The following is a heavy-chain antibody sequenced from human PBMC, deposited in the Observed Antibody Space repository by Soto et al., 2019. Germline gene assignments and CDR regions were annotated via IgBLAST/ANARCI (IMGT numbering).Heavy chain of an antibody. CDR1: GFTFSSYA. V-gene: IGHV3-23*01. J-gene: IGHJ6*02. Sequence: EVQLLESGGGLVQPGGSLRLSCAASGFTFSSYAMSWVRQAPGKGLEWVSAISGSGGSTYYADSVKGRFTISRDNSKNTLYLQMNSLRAEDTAVYYCARGLWIYYYYGMDVWGHGTTVTVSS. CDR3: ARGLWIYYYYGMDV. D-gene: IGHD3-10*01. CDR2: ISGSGGST.